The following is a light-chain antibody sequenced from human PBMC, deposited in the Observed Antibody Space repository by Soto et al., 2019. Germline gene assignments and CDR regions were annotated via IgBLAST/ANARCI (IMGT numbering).Light chain of an antibody. CDR1: QSVSSN. CDR2: GAS. V-gene: IGKV3-15*01. Sequence: EIVMTQSPATLSVSPGERATLSCRASQSVSSNLAWYQQKPGQAPTLLIYGASTRATGIPARFSGSGSGTESTLTISSLHSEDFAVYYCQQYNNWWTFGQGTKVEIK. J-gene: IGKJ1*01. CDR3: QQYNNWWT.